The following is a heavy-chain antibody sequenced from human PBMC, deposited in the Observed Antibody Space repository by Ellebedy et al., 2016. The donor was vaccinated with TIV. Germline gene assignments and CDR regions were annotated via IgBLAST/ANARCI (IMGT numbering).Heavy chain of an antibody. CDR1: GGTLSIYA. CDR3: ARAPLSGVFYGMDV. CDR2: IIPFSGTS. J-gene: IGHJ6*02. Sequence: AASVKVSCKASGGTLSIYAISWVRQAPGQGLEWMGGIIPFSGTSNYAQKFQGRVTITADESTSTVYMELSSLSSEDTALYYCARAPLSGVFYGMDVWGQGTTVTVSS. V-gene: IGHV1-69*13. D-gene: IGHD3-16*02.